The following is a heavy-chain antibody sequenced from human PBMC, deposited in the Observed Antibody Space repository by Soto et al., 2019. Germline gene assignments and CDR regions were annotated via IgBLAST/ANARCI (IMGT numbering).Heavy chain of an antibody. V-gene: IGHV3-23*01. CDR2: ISGSGGST. Sequence: PGGSLRLSCAVSGLTFSSYAMSWVRQGPGKGLEWVSTISGSGGSTYYADSVKGRFTISRDNSRDTLCLQMNNLRAEDTAVYYCAKGTVGSTLDPYYFDFWGQGTLVTVSS. J-gene: IGHJ4*02. CDR3: AKGTVGSTLDPYYFDF. CDR1: GLTFSSYA. D-gene: IGHD6-13*01.